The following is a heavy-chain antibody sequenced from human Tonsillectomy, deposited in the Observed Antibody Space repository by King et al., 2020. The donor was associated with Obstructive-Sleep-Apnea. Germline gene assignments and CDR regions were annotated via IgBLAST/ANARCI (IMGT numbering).Heavy chain of an antibody. CDR2: IISISSYI. V-gene: IGHV3-21*01. CDR3: ARDQPQPQYYYDSGGYSDAFDI. J-gene: IGHJ3*02. D-gene: IGHD3-22*01. Sequence: LVESGGGLVKPGGSRRLTGASSGFTCSSYIINWGFQAPGKLLYGVSSIISISSYIYYADSVSGRLTFSRENAKNSLYLQMNSLRAEDTAVYYCARDQPQPQYYYDSGGYSDAFDIWGQGTMVTVSS. CDR1: GFTCSSYI.